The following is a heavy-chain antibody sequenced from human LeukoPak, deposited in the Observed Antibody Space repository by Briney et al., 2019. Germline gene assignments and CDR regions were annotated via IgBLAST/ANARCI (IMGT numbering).Heavy chain of an antibody. J-gene: IGHJ5*02. D-gene: IGHD6-19*01. CDR3: AKDPEAVAGTNWFDP. V-gene: IGHV3-23*01. CDR1: GFTFSSYN. CDR2: ISGSGGST. Sequence: GGSLRLSCAASGFTFSSYNMNWVRQAPGKGLEWVSAISGSGGSTYYADSVKGRFTISRDNSKNTLYLQMNSLRAEDTAVYYCAKDPEAVAGTNWFDPWGQGTLVTASS.